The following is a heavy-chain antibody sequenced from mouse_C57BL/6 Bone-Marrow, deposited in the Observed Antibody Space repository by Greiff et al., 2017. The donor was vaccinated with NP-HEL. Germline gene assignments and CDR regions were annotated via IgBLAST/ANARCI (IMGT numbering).Heavy chain of an antibody. Sequence: QVQLQQPGAELVKPGASVKLSCKASGYTFTSYWMHWVKQRPGQGLEWIGMIHPNSGSTNYNEKFKSKATLTVDKSSSTAYMQLSSLTSEDSAVYYCARVIYDGYCWYFDVWGTGTTVTVSS. D-gene: IGHD2-3*01. CDR1: GYTFTSYW. CDR2: IHPNSGST. J-gene: IGHJ1*03. V-gene: IGHV1-64*01. CDR3: ARVIYDGYCWYFDV.